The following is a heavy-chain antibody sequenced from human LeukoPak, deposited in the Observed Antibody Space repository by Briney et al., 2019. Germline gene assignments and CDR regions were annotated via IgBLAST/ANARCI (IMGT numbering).Heavy chain of an antibody. CDR2: SNPNSGDT. J-gene: IGHJ5*02. CDR1: GYTFTGYY. V-gene: IGHV1-2*02. Sequence: GASVKVSCKASGYTFTGYYMHWVRQAPGQGLEWMGWSNPNSGDTKYAQKFQGRVTMTMGTSINTAYMELSRLRSDDTAVYYCARSHSNWFDPWGQGTLVTVSS. CDR3: ARSHSNWFDP. D-gene: IGHD3-3*01.